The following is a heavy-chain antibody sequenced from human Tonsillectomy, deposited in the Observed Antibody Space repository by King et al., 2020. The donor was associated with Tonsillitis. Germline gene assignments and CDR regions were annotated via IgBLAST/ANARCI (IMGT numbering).Heavy chain of an antibody. CDR1: GFTFSSYW. D-gene: IGHD4-17*01. CDR2: IKQDGSEK. Sequence: EVQLVESGGGLVQPGGSLRLSCAASGFTFSSYWMSWVRQAPGKGLEWVANIKQDGSEKYYVDSVKGRFTISRDNAKNSLYLQMNSLRAEDTAVYYCARVRWSDYGDYPSDYWGQGTLVTVSS. V-gene: IGHV3-7*03. CDR3: ARVRWSDYGDYPSDY. J-gene: IGHJ4*02.